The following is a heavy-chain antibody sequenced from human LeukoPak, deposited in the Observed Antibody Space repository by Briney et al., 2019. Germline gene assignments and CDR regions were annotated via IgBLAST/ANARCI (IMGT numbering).Heavy chain of an antibody. J-gene: IGHJ4*02. D-gene: IGHD2-2*01. CDR1: GYTFTSYG. V-gene: IGHV1-18*01. CDR2: ISAYNGNT. Sequence: VASVKVSCKASGYTFTSYGISWVRQAPGQGLEWMGWISAYNGNTNYAQKLQGRVTMTTDTSTSTAYMELRSLRSDDTAVYDCAREPHPSQQCSSTSCYYDYWGQGTLVTVSS. CDR3: AREPHPSQQCSSTSCYYDY.